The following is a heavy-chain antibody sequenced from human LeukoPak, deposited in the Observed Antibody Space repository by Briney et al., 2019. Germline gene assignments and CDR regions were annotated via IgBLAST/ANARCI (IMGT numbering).Heavy chain of an antibody. CDR2: IYYSGST. D-gene: IGHD3-10*01. CDR3: ARRQYYGSGTYWFDP. CDR1: GGSISSTSYY. V-gene: IGHV4-39*01. J-gene: IGHJ5*02. Sequence: PSETLSLTCTVSGGSISSTSYYWGWIRQPPGKGLEWIGSIYYSGSTYYTPSLESRVTISVDTSKNQFSLKLSSVTAADTAVYYCARRQYYGSGTYWFDPWGQGTLVTVSS.